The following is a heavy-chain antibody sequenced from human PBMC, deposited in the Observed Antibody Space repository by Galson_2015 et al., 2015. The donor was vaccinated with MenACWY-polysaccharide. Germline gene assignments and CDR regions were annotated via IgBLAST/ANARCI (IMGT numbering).Heavy chain of an antibody. J-gene: IGHJ4*02. D-gene: IGHD3-10*01. CDR1: GVTLSSHG. CDR3: AKGAAHYGSGNYYDY. V-gene: IGHV3-23*01. CDR2: RSPTTGNK. Sequence: SLRLSCAGSGVTLSSHGMGWVRQGPGRGLEWASGRSPTTGNKYYPDSVRGRFTISRDNTKNTLYLQMNSLRAEDTAVYYCAKGAAHYGSGNYYDYWGQGTQVTVSS.